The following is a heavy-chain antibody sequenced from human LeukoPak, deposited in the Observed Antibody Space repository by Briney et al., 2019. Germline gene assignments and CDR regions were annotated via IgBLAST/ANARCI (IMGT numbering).Heavy chain of an antibody. CDR1: GFTFSSYG. V-gene: IGHV3-33*03. CDR2: IWYDGTKN. CDR3: ATPLDYYDSSGYHQGGD. D-gene: IGHD3-22*01. Sequence: PGRSLRLSCAASGFTFSSYGMHWVRQAPGKGLEWVAVIWYDGTKNYYADSVKGRFTISRDNAKNSLYLQMNSLRAEDTAVYYCATPLDYYDSSGYHQGGDWGQGTLVTVSS. J-gene: IGHJ4*02.